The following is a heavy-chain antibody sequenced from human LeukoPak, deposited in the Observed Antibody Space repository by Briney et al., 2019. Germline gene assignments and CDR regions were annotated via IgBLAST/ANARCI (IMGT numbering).Heavy chain of an antibody. V-gene: IGHV3-7*03. CDR2: INLNGNVN. Sequence: PGGSLRLSCAASGFSLANVWLHWIRQAPGKGLEWVASINLNGNVNYYVDSVKGRLTISRDNAKNSLYLQMSNLRAEDTAVYFCARGGGLDVWGQGATVTVSS. D-gene: IGHD3-16*01. CDR1: GFSLANVW. CDR3: ARGGGLDV. J-gene: IGHJ6*02.